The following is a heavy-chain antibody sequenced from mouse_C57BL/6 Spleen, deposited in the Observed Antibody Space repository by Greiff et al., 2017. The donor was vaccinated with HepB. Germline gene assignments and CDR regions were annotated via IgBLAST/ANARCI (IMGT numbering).Heavy chain of an antibody. D-gene: IGHD1-1*01. CDR1: GFTFTDYY. CDR3: ARYDGSKGNWFAY. Sequence: EVKVVESGGGLVQPGGSLSLSCAASGFTFTDYYMSWVRQPPGKALEWLGFIRNKANGYTTEYSASVKGRFTISRDNSQSILYLQMNALRAEDSATYYCARYDGSKGNWFAYWGQGTLVTVSA. J-gene: IGHJ3*01. V-gene: IGHV7-3*01. CDR2: IRNKANGYTT.